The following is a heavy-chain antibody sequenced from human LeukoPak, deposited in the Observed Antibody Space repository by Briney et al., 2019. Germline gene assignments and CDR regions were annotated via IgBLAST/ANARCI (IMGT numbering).Heavy chain of an antibody. CDR2: IKQDGSEK. J-gene: IGHJ3*02. CDR1: TFTFSNYW. CDR3: ARDVLAAGATGTFDI. V-gene: IGHV3-7*03. Sequence: GGSLRLSCAASTFTFSNYWMSWVRQAPGKGLEWVANIKQDGSEKYYVDSVKGRFTISRDNARTSLYLQMNSLRAEDTAVYYCARDVLAAGATGTFDIWGQGTMVTVSS. D-gene: IGHD1-14*01.